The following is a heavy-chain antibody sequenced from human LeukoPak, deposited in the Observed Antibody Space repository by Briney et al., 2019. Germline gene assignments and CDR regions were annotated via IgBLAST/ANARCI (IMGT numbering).Heavy chain of an antibody. CDR2: INEDGRTI. V-gene: IGHV3-74*01. CDR1: GFTLTDWW. J-gene: IGHJ4*02. Sequence: PGGSLRLSCAVSGFTLTDWWMHWVRQAPGKGLMWVSRINEDGRTINYADSVEGRFTISRDRAKNTLYLQMNSLRVEDTAVYFCARDLTGGREVWGQGTLVTVSS. D-gene: IGHD3-9*01. CDR3: ARDLTGGREV.